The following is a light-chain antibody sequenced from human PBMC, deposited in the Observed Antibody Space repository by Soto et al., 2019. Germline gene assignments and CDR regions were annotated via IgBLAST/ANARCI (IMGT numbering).Light chain of an antibody. CDR2: GAS. CDR1: QSVSSSY. CDR3: QQYGSSLWT. V-gene: IGKV3-20*01. Sequence: EKLFRQPLRALSLSAGEGATLSCRASQSVSSSYLAWYQQKPGQAPRLLIYGASSRATGIPDRFSGSGSGTDFTLTISRLEPEDFAVYYCQQYGSSLWTFGQGTKVDIK. J-gene: IGKJ1*01.